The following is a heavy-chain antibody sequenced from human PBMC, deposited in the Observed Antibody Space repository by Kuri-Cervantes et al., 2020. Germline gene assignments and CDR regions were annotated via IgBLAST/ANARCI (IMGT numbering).Heavy chain of an antibody. J-gene: IGHJ3*02. CDR3: ARVRTPYCSSTSCYDAFDI. CDR1: GYTFTSYD. CDR2: MNPNSGNT. V-gene: IGHV1-8*01. Sequence: ASVKVSCKASGYTFTSYDINWVRQATGQGLEWMGWMNPNSGNTGYAQKFQGRVTVTRNTSISTAYMELSSLRSEDTAVYYCARVRTPYCSSTSCYDAFDIRGQGTMVTVSS. D-gene: IGHD2-2*01.